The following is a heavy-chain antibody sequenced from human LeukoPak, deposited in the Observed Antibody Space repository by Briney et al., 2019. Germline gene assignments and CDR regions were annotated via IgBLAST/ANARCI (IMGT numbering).Heavy chain of an antibody. CDR1: GYTFTGYY. CDR2: INPNSGGP. Sequence: GASVKVSCKASGYTFTGYYMHWVRQAPGQGLEWMGWINPNSGGPKYAQKFQGRVTMTRDTSISAAYMELSRLRSDDTAVYYCATFAGEHQAPFDYWGQGTLVTVSS. CDR3: ATFAGEHQAPFDY. D-gene: IGHD1-26*01. J-gene: IGHJ4*02. V-gene: IGHV1-2*02.